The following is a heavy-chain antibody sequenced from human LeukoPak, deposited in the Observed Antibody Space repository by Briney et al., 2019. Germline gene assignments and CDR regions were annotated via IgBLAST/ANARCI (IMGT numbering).Heavy chain of an antibody. Sequence: SVKVSCKASGGTFSSYAISWVRQAPGQGLEWMGGIIPIFGTANYAQKFQGRVTITADESTSTAYMELSSLRSEDTAVYYCARGFSSGWVINWFDPWGQGTLVTVSS. D-gene: IGHD6-19*01. CDR2: IIPIFGTA. CDR1: GGTFSSYA. CDR3: ARGFSSGWVINWFDP. J-gene: IGHJ5*02. V-gene: IGHV1-69*13.